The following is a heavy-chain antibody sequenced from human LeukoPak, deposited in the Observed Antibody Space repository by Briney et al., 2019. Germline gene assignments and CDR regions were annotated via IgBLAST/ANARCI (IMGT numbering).Heavy chain of an antibody. J-gene: IGHJ4*02. CDR1: GFTVSSNY. CDR3: AKEVRGSSWTGFDS. CDR2: IYSGGST. V-gene: IGHV3-53*05. Sequence: GGSLRLSCAASGFTVSSNYMSWVRQAPGKGLEWVSVIYSGGSTYYADSVKGRFTISRDNSKNSLYLQMNSLTTEDTALYYCAKEVRGSSWTGFDSWGQGTQVTVSS. D-gene: IGHD6-13*01.